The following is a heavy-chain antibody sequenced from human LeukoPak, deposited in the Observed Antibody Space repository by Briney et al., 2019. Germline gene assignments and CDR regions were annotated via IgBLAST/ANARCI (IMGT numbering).Heavy chain of an antibody. V-gene: IGHV1-8*03. CDR3: ARGGTNYGDDYYFDY. CDR2: MNPNSGNT. Sequence: GASVKVSCKASGYTFTSYDINWVRQATGQGLEWMGWMNPNSGNTGYAQKFQGRVTITRNTSISTAYMELSSLRSEDTAVYYCARGGTNYGDDYYFDYWGQGTLVTVSS. CDR1: GYTFTSYD. J-gene: IGHJ4*02. D-gene: IGHD4-17*01.